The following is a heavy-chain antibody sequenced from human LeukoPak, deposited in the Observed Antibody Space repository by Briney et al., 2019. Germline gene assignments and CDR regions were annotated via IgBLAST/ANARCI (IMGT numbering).Heavy chain of an antibody. CDR1: EFTFNRYY. V-gene: IGHV3-7*01. CDR3: ARDRGYDTFDI. CDR2: IKEDGSDK. Sequence: GGSLRLSCAASEFTFNRYYMSWVRQAPGKGLEWVANIKEDGSDKYYVDSVKGRFTISRDNAKNLPYLQMNRLRVEDAAVYFCARDRGYDTFDIWGQGTMVAVSS. D-gene: IGHD3-10*01. J-gene: IGHJ3*02.